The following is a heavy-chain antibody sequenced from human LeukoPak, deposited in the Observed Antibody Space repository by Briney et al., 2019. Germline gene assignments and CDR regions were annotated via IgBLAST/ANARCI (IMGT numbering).Heavy chain of an antibody. CDR2: IYYSGST. CDR1: GGSISSSSYY. J-gene: IGHJ3*02. Sequence: SETLSLTCTVSGGSISSSSYYWGWIRQPPGKGLEWIGSIYYSGSTYYNPSLKSRVTISVDTSKNQFSLKLSSVTAADTAVYYCARREIDGDLGGGYRANDAFDIWGQGTMVTVSS. CDR3: ARREIDGDLGGGYRANDAFDI. D-gene: IGHD5-24*01. V-gene: IGHV4-39*01.